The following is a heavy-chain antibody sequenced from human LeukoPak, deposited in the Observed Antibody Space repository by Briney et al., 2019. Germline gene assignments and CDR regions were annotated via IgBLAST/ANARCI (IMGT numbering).Heavy chain of an antibody. CDR1: GYTFTSYY. CDR2: INPSGGST. J-gene: IGHJ1*01. V-gene: IGHV1-46*01. CDR3: AGDFHDSSGYEYFQH. Sequence: ASVKVSCKASGYTFTSYYMHWVRQAPGQGLEWMGIINPSGGSTSYAQKFQGRVTMTRDTSTSTVYMELSSLRSEDTAVYYCAGDFHDSSGYEYFQHWGQGTLVTVSS. D-gene: IGHD3-22*01.